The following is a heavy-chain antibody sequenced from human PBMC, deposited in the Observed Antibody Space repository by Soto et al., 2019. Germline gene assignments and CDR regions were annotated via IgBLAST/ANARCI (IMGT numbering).Heavy chain of an antibody. CDR3: AKDRDYHATTIGY. J-gene: IGHJ4*02. CDR2: TSYDGINT. Sequence: PWGSLRLYCAASVFTFSSYAMHWVRQAPGKGLQWLAMTSYDGINTYYADSVKGRFTISRDNSKNMLYLQMNSLRAEDTAVYFCAKDRDYHATTIGYWGQGTLVTVS. CDR1: VFTFSSYA. V-gene: IGHV3-30*18. D-gene: IGHD1-1*01.